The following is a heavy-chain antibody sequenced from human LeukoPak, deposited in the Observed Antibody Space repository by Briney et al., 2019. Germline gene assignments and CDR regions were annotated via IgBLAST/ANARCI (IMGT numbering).Heavy chain of an antibody. CDR1: GGSISSSSYY. D-gene: IGHD2-21*01. Sequence: EPSETLSLTCTVSGGSISSSSYYWGWIRQPPGKGLEWIGSIYYSGSTYYNPSLKSRVTISVDMSKNQFSLKLSSVTAADTAVYYCARPVKYVAHPGPWFDPWGQGTQVTVSS. J-gene: IGHJ5*02. V-gene: IGHV4-39*07. CDR3: ARPVKYVAHPGPWFDP. CDR2: IYYSGST.